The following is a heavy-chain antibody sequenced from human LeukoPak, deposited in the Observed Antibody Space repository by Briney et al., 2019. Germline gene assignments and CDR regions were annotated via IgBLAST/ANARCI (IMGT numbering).Heavy chain of an antibody. CDR1: GYTLTELS. Sequence: ASVKVSCKVSGYTLTELSMHWVRQAPGKGLEWTGGFDPEDGETIYAQKFQGRVTMTEDTSTDTAYMELSSLRSEDTAVYYCATDQYYGSGSYYNYWGQGTLVTVSS. D-gene: IGHD3-10*01. J-gene: IGHJ4*02. CDR2: FDPEDGET. V-gene: IGHV1-24*01. CDR3: ATDQYYGSGSYYNY.